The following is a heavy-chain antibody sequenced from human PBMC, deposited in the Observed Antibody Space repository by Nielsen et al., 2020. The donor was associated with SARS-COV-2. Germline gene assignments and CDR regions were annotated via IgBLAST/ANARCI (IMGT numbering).Heavy chain of an antibody. Sequence: GGSLRLSCKGSGYSFTSYWIGWVRQMPGKGLEWMGIIYPGDSDTGYSPSFQGQVTISADKSISTAYLQWSSLKASDTAMYYCARSGSYYFAGYYYGMDVWGQGTTVTVSS. J-gene: IGHJ6*02. V-gene: IGHV5-51*01. CDR3: ARSGSYYFAGYYYGMDV. CDR2: IYPGDSDT. D-gene: IGHD1-26*01. CDR1: GYSFTSYW.